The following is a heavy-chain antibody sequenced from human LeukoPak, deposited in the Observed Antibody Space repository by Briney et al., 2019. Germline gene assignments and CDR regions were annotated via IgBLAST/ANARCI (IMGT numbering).Heavy chain of an antibody. CDR3: ARGQIYYYYYMDV. V-gene: IGHV4-34*01. CDR1: GFTFSSYE. J-gene: IGHJ6*03. Sequence: ESLKISCAASGFTFSSYEMNWVRQPPGKGLEWIGEINHSGSTNYNPSLKSRVTISVDTSKNQFSLKLSSVTAADTAVYYCARGQIYYYYYMDVWGKGTTVTVSS. CDR2: INHSGST.